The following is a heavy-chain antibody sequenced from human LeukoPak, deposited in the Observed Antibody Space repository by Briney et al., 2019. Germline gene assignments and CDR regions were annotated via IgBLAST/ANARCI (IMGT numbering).Heavy chain of an antibody. V-gene: IGHV3-23*01. J-gene: IGHJ4*02. CDR2: ISGSGDRT. CDR3: AKIQGYFDY. Sequence: GGSLRLSCAASGFSFSSYGMSWVRQAPGKGLVWVSAISGSGDRTYYADSVKGRFTISRDNPRNTLYLQLNSLRAEDTAVCYCAKIQGYFDYWGQGALVTVSS. CDR1: GFSFSSYG.